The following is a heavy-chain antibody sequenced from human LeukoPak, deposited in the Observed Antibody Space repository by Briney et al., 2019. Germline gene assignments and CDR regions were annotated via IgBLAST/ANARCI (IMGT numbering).Heavy chain of an antibody. CDR2: IIPIFGTA. Sequence: GSSVKVSCKASGGTFSSYAIGWVRQAPGQGLEWMGGIIPIFGTANYAQKFQGRVTITADESTSTAYMELSSLRSEDTAVYYCARNEPAMVSGYFDYWGQGTLVTVSS. CDR1: GGTFSSYA. CDR3: ARNEPAMVSGYFDY. D-gene: IGHD5-18*01. V-gene: IGHV1-69*01. J-gene: IGHJ4*02.